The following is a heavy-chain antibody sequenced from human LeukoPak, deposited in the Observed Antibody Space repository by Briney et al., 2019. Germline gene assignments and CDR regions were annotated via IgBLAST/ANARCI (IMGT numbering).Heavy chain of an antibody. Sequence: ASVKVSCKASGYTFTSYGISWVRQAPGQGLEWMGWISAYNGNTNYAQKLQGRVTMTTDTSTSTAYMELRSLRSDGTAVYYCARAMVRGVIYYYYYMDVWGKGTTVTVSS. J-gene: IGHJ6*03. D-gene: IGHD3-10*01. CDR1: GYTFTSYG. V-gene: IGHV1-18*01. CDR3: ARAMVRGVIYYYYYMDV. CDR2: ISAYNGNT.